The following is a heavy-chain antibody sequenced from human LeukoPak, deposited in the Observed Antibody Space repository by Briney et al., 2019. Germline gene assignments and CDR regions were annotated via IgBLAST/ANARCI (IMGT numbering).Heavy chain of an antibody. CDR1: GYPFSDYY. V-gene: IGHV1-2*02. CDR2: INANGGGA. D-gene: IGHD4-17*01. J-gene: IGHJ4*02. Sequence: ASVKVSCKASGYPFSDYYLHWVRQAPGQGLEWMGWINANGGGANYAQKFQGRVTMTRDTSISTAYMELSSLRSDDTAVYYCARRGTTVITDCWGQGTLVTVSS. CDR3: ARRGTTVITDC.